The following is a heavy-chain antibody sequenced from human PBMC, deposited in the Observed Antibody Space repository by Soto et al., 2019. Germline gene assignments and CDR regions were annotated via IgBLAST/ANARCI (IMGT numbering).Heavy chain of an antibody. Sequence: QVQLVESGGGVVQPGRSLRLSCAASGFTFSSYGMHWVRQAPGKGLEWVAVIWYDGSNKYYADSVKGRFTISRDNSKNTLYLQMNSLRAEDTAVYYCARDSQGGAAAGTGGYWGQGTLVTVSS. D-gene: IGHD6-13*01. V-gene: IGHV3-33*01. CDR2: IWYDGSNK. CDR3: ARDSQGGAAAGTGGY. CDR1: GFTFSSYG. J-gene: IGHJ4*02.